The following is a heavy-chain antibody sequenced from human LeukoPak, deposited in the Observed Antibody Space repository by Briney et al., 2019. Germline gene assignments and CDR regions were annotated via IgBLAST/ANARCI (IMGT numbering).Heavy chain of an antibody. J-gene: IGHJ4*02. V-gene: IGHV3-23*01. CDR3: ASRADNYDILTGYYKVDY. Sequence: GGSLRLSCAASGFTFSSYAMSWVRQAPGKGLEWVSAISGSGGSTYYADSVKGRFTISRDNSKNTLYLQMNSLRAEDTAVYYCASRADNYDILTGYYKVDYWGQGTLVTVSS. CDR1: GFTFSSYA. CDR2: ISGSGGST. D-gene: IGHD3-9*01.